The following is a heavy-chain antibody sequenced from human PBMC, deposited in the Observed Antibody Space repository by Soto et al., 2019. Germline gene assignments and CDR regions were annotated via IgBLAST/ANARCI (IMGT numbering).Heavy chain of an antibody. CDR2: FDPEDGET. Sequence: ASVKVSCKVSGYTLTELSMHWVRQAPGKGLEWMGGFDPEDGETIYAQKFQGRVTMTEDTSTDTAYMELSSLRSEDTAVYYCATFTPRLGEFWSKYAFDIWGRGTMVTVSS. CDR1: GYTLTELS. CDR3: ATFTPRLGEFWSKYAFDI. V-gene: IGHV1-24*01. D-gene: IGHD3-16*01. J-gene: IGHJ3*02.